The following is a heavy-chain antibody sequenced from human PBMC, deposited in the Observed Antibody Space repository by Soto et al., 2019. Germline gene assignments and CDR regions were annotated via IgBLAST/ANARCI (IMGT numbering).Heavy chain of an antibody. D-gene: IGHD6-6*01. CDR1: GFTFSSYG. Sequence: GSLRLSCVASGFTFSSYGMHWVRQAPGKGLEWVAVISYDGSNKYYADSVKGRFTISRDNSKNTLYLQMNSLRAEDTAVYYCANAPRGAARPAGAFDIWGQGTMVTVSS. J-gene: IGHJ3*02. V-gene: IGHV3-30*18. CDR2: ISYDGSNK. CDR3: ANAPRGAARPAGAFDI.